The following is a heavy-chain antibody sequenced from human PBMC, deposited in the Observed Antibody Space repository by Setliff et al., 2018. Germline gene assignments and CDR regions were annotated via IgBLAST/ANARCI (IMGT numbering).Heavy chain of an antibody. CDR3: ATELAYRSGYYVAETLDY. V-gene: IGHV4-61*10. Sequence: SETLSLTCSVSGGSVTTSRYYWSWIRRPAGKGLEWXGXXXXXGSPKFNPSLESRVTMSVDTSKNQFSLKLTSVTAADTAVYYCATELAYRSGYYVAETLDYWGQGALVTVSS. J-gene: IGHJ4*02. CDR2: XXXXGSP. D-gene: IGHD3-22*01. CDR1: GGSVTTSRYY.